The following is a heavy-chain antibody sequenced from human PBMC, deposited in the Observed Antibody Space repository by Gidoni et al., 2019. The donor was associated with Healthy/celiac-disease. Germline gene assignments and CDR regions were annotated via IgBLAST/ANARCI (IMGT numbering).Heavy chain of an antibody. CDR2: ISGSGGST. CDR3: AKSWDSSGPQWGMDV. J-gene: IGHJ6*02. Sequence: EVQLLESGGGLVQPGGSLRLSCAASGFTFSSYAMSWVRQDPGKGLEWVSAISGSGGSTYYADTVKGRFTISRDNSKNTLYLQMNSLRAEDTAVYYCAKSWDSSGPQWGMDVWGQGTTVTVSS. V-gene: IGHV3-23*01. D-gene: IGHD3-22*01. CDR1: GFTFSSYA.